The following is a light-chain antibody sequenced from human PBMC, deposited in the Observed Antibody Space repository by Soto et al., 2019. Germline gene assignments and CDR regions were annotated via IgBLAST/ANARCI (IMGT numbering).Light chain of an antibody. J-gene: IGKJ3*01. CDR2: GAS. V-gene: IGKV3-20*01. Sequence: IVLTQSPGTLSLSPGERATLSCRASQSITSNYLAWYQQKPGQAPRLLIYGASNTATGIPDRFSGSGSETDFTLTIRRLEHEDFAVYFCQHEGAFGPGTKVD. CDR1: QSITSNY. CDR3: QHEGA.